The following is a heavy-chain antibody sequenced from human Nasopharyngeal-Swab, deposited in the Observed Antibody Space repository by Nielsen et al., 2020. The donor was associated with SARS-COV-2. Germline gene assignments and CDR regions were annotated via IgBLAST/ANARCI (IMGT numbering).Heavy chain of an antibody. CDR3: AREGIVVVPAAMDPDYYYYYMDV. J-gene: IGHJ6*03. CDR2: IYYSGST. CDR1: GGSISSGGYY. Sequence: SETLSLTCTVSGGSISSGGYYWSWVRQHPGKGLEWIGYIYYSGSTYYNPSLKSRVTISVDTSKNQFSLKLSSVTAADTAVYYSAREGIVVVPAAMDPDYYYYYMDVWGKGTTVTVSS. V-gene: IGHV4-31*03. D-gene: IGHD2-2*01.